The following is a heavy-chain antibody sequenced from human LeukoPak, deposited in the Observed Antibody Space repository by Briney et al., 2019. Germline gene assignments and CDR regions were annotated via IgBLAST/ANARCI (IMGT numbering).Heavy chain of an antibody. Sequence: GGSLRLSCAASGFTFSDYYITWIRQAPGKGLEWVSHISSSGRLMQYADSVKGRFTITRDNAQNFMSLQMNSLKPEDTAVYYCTRDTNNGLDVWGRGTTVTVSS. CDR1: GFTFSDYY. V-gene: IGHV3-11*01. D-gene: IGHD1-20*01. CDR3: TRDTNNGLDV. CDR2: ISSSGRLM. J-gene: IGHJ6*02.